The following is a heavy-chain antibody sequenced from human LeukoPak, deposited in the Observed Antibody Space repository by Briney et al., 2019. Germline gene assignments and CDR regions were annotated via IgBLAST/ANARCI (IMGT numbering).Heavy chain of an antibody. CDR3: ARSRITSPYFDY. CDR2: IYYSGST. Sequence: SETLSLTCTVSGGSISSGDYYWSWIRQPPGKGLERIGYIYYSGSTHYNPSLKSRVTISVDTSKNQFSLKLSSVTAADTAVYYCARSRITSPYFDYWGQGTLVTVSS. V-gene: IGHV4-30-4*01. CDR1: GGSISSGDYY. J-gene: IGHJ4*02. D-gene: IGHD3-10*01.